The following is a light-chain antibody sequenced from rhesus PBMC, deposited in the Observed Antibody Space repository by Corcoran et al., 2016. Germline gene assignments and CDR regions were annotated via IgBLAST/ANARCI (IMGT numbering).Light chain of an antibody. J-gene: IGKJ2*01. V-gene: IGKV1-33*02. CDR1: QGMSNA. CDR2: GTS. Sequence: DIQMSQSPSFLSAFVGYTVTITCRACQGMSNALAWYQQKPGNAPKLLIYGTSTLEDGVPSRFSGRRSGTDFTLTNDSLPPEDFETYYYQQVFTRPYTIGQGTKVEIE. CDR3: QQVFTRPYT.